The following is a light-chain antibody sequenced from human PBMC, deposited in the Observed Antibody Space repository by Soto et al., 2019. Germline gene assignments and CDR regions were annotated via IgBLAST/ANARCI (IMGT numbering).Light chain of an antibody. J-gene: IGKJ1*01. Sequence: DIQMTQSPSTLSASVGDRVTITCRASQSINSWLAWYQQKPGKDPQILIYDASTLKSGVPSRFSASGSGTEFTLIISSLQPDDFATYYCQQYTSYSWTFGQGTKVEI. CDR2: DAS. CDR1: QSINSW. V-gene: IGKV1-5*01. CDR3: QQYTSYSWT.